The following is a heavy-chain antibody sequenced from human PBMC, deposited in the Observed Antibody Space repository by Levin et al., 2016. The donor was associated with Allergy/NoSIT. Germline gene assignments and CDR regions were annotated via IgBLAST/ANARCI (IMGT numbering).Heavy chain of an antibody. CDR3: AKDFYSGSYFDY. J-gene: IGHJ4*02. D-gene: IGHD1-26*01. CDR2: ISYDGSNK. Sequence: WIRQPPGKGLEWVAVISYDGSNKYYADSVKGRFTISRDNSKNTLYLQMNSLRAEDTAVYYCAKDFYSGSYFDYWGQGTLVTVSS. V-gene: IGHV3-30*18.